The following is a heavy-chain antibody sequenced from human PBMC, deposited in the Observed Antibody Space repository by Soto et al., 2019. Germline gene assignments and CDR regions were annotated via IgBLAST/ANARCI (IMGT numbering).Heavy chain of an antibody. Sequence: EVQLVESGGGLVQPGGSLRLSCAAAGFTFGSYWMNWVRLIPGKGLEWVAYIKPDGSATYYVDSVKGRFTISRDNAKNSLYIQMYSRRVENTSVYYCARAGYFGPGGYYYFDYWGQGTLVTVSS. V-gene: IGHV3-7*01. CDR1: GFTFGSYW. J-gene: IGHJ4*02. CDR3: ARAGYFGPGGYYYFDY. D-gene: IGHD6-25*01. CDR2: IKPDGSAT.